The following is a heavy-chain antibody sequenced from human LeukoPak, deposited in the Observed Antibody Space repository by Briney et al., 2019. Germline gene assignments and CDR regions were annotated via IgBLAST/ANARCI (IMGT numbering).Heavy chain of an antibody. CDR1: GGSISSSSYY. CDR3: ASLTAMTSFDY. Sequence: SETLSLTCTVSGGSISSSSYYWGWIRQPPGKGLEWVGNVFYTGSTSYNPSLKSRVTISVDTSKNQFSLKLTSVTAADTAVYYCASLTAMTSFDYWGQGTLVTVSS. D-gene: IGHD4-17*01. CDR2: VFYTGST. V-gene: IGHV4-39*01. J-gene: IGHJ4*02.